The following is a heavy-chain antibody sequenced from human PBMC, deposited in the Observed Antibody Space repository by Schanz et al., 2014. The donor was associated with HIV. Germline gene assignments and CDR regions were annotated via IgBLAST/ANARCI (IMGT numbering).Heavy chain of an antibody. J-gene: IGHJ6*02. CDR1: GFTFSDYY. V-gene: IGHV3-11*04. CDR2: ISSSGSTI. Sequence: QVQLVESGGGLVKPGGSLRLSCAASGFTFSDYYMSWIRQAPGKGLEWVSYISSSGSTIHYADSVKGRFTISRDNAKNSLYLQMNSLRAEDTAVYYCAREKYSSTWWRAGLYFYGMDVWGQGTTVTVSS. D-gene: IGHD6-13*01. CDR3: AREKYSSTWWRAGLYFYGMDV.